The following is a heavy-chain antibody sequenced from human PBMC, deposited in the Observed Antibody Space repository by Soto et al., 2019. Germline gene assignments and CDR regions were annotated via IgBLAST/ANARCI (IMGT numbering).Heavy chain of an antibody. CDR2: IYHSGST. CDR1: GGSINIGGFY. J-gene: IGHJ2*01. V-gene: IGHV4-31*03. D-gene: IGHD5-18*01. Sequence: QVQLQESGPGLVKPSQTLSLTCTVSGGSINIGGFYWSWVRQHPGKGLEWIGYIYHSGSTYYNPSRKSRVTISEDTSKNQFSLKLSSVTAADTAVYYCARRGFSYGGGYFDLWGRGTLVTVSS. CDR3: ARRGFSYGGGYFDL.